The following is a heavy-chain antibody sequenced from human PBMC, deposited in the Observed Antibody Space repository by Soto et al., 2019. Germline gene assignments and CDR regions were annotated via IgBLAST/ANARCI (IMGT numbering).Heavy chain of an antibody. J-gene: IGHJ3*02. V-gene: IGHV4-59*01. CDR2: IYYSGST. D-gene: IGHD6-13*01. CDR3: ARNIAAAVLGAFDI. Sequence: SETLSLTCTVSGGSISSYYWSWIRQPPGKGLEWIGYIYYSGSTNYNPSLKSRVTISVDTSKNQFSLKLSSVTAADTVVYYCARNIAAAVLGAFDIWGQGTMVTVSS. CDR1: GGSISSYY.